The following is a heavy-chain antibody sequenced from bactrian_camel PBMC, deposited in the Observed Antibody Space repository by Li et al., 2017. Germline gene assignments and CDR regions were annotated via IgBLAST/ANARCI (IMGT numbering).Heavy chain of an antibody. CDR1: GFTFSNYA. D-gene: IGHD1*01. CDR3: ATDWRTSNRY. J-gene: IGHJ4*01. CDR2: INRDGTP. V-gene: IGHV3S67*01. Sequence: DVQLVESGGGLVQPGGSLSLSCETSGFTFSNYAMSWVRQAPGNECELVSTINRDGTPDYADSVKGRFTISRDTAKNTMYLQMNNLKSEDTALYYCATDWRTSNRYWGQGTQVTVS.